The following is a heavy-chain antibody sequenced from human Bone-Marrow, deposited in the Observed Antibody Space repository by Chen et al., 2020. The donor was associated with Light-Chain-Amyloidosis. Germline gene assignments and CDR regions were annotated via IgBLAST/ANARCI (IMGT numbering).Heavy chain of an antibody. V-gene: IGHV5-51*01. CDR2: IYPDDSDA. J-gene: IGHJ4*02. D-gene: IGHD5-12*01. Sequence: EVQLEQSGPEVKKPGESLKISCKGSGYTFPNYWIGWGRQMPGNGLEWMGVIYPDDSDARYSPSFECQLTISADKSITTAYLQWRSLKASYTAMYYCARRRDGYNFDYWGQGTLVTVSS. CDR3: ARRRDGYNFDY. CDR1: GYTFPNYW.